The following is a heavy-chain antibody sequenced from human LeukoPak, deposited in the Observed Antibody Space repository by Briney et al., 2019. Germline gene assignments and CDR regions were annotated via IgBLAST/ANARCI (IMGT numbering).Heavy chain of an antibody. CDR3: ARAQYDYVWGSYRPPFDY. D-gene: IGHD3-16*02. J-gene: IGHJ4*02. CDR1: GFTFSNYW. V-gene: IGHV3-7*01. Sequence: PGGSLRLSCAASGFTFSNYWMPWVRQAPGKGLEWVANINQDGSDKYYVDSVKGRFTISRDNAKNSLYLQMNSLRAEDTAVYYCARAQYDYVWGSYRPPFDYWGQGTLVTVSS. CDR2: INQDGSDK.